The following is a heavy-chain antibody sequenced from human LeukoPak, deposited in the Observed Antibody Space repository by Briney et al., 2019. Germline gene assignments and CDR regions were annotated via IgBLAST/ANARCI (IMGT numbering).Heavy chain of an antibody. CDR1: IGSISSDTYF. V-gene: IGHV4-61*02. D-gene: IGHD3-22*01. Sequence: SETLSLTCTVSIGSISSDTYFWSWIRQPAGKGLEWIGRMSSSGRSDYNPSLKSRVTISVDMSKNQVSMKLSSVTAADTAVYYCAKASKGGYPPFDYWGQGTLVTVSS. CDR3: AKASKGGYPPFDY. CDR2: MSSSGRS. J-gene: IGHJ4*02.